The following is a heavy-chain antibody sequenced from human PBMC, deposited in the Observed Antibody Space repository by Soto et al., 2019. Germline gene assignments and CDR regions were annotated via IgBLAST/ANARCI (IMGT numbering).Heavy chain of an antibody. CDR3: ARGRYSNYRSVGGYYYYYMDV. CDR2: IKQDGSEK. V-gene: IGHV3-7*01. Sequence: EVQLVESGGGLVQPGGSLRLSCAASGFTFSSYWMSWVRQAPGKGLEWVANIKQDGSEKYYVDSVKGRFTISRDNAKNSLYLQMNSLRAEDTAVYYCARGRYSNYRSVGGYYYYYMDVWGKGTTVTVSS. J-gene: IGHJ6*03. D-gene: IGHD4-4*01. CDR1: GFTFSSYW.